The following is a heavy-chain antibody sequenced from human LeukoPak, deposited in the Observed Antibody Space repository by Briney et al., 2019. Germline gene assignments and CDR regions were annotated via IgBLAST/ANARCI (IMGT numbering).Heavy chain of an antibody. Sequence: PGGSLRLSCAASGFTFSYHWMTWVRQAPGKGLEWVANIKNDGAVKNYVDSVKGRFTISRDNAKNSLYLQMNSLRAEDTAIYYCAKSAAATTAWFDPWGQGTLVTVSS. J-gene: IGHJ5*02. CDR3: AKSAAATTAWFDP. CDR2: IKNDGAVK. CDR1: GFTFSYHW. D-gene: IGHD6-13*01. V-gene: IGHV3-7*03.